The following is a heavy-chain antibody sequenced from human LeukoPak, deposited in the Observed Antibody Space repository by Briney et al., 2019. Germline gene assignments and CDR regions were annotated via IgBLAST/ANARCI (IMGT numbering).Heavy chain of an antibody. V-gene: IGHV3-33*08. CDR3: ARDGY. CDR2: IWYDGSNK. Sequence: GGSLRLSCAASGVMKTYSMNWVRQAPGKGLEWVAVIWYDGSNKYYADSVKGRFTISRDNSKNTLYLQMNSLRAEDTAVYYCARDGYWGQGTLVTVSS. CDR1: GVMKTYS. J-gene: IGHJ4*02.